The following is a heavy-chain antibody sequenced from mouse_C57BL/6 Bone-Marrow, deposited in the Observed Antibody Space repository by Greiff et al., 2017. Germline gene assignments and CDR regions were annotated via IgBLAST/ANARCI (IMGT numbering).Heavy chain of an antibody. J-gene: IGHJ1*03. CDR1: GYAFSSSW. V-gene: IGHV1-82*01. CDR2: IYPGDGDT. CDR3: APNWDQYFDV. D-gene: IGHD4-1*01. Sequence: VQLQQSGPELVKPGASVKISCKASGYAFSSSWMNWVKQRPGKGLEWIGRIYPGDGDTNYNGKFKGKATLTADKSSSTAYMQLSSLTSEDSAVYFCAPNWDQYFDVWGTGTTVTVSS.